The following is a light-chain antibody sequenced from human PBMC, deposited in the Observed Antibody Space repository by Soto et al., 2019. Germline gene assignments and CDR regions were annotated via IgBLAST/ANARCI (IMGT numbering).Light chain of an antibody. V-gene: IGLV1-40*01. CDR1: SSNIGAGYY. CDR3: QSYDSSLSVYV. CDR2: GNS. J-gene: IGLJ1*01. Sequence: QSVLTQPPSVSGAPGQTVTISCTGSSSNIGAGYYVHWYQQLPGTAPKLLIYGNSNRPSGVPDRFSGSKSGTSASLAITGLQAEDEADYYCQSYDSSLSVYVFGTGTKLTVL.